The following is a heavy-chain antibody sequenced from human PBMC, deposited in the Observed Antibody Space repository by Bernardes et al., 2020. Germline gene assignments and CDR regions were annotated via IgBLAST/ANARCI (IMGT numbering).Heavy chain of an antibody. CDR3: ARGGYSSSSLPRDY. Sequence: ASEKVSCKASGYTFTSYGISWVREAPGQGLEWMGWISAYNGNTNYAQKLQGRVTMTTDTSTSTAYMELRSLRSDDTAVYYCARGGYSSSSLPRDYWGQGTLVTVSS. CDR1: GYTFTSYG. J-gene: IGHJ4*02. CDR2: ISAYNGNT. V-gene: IGHV1-18*01. D-gene: IGHD6-6*01.